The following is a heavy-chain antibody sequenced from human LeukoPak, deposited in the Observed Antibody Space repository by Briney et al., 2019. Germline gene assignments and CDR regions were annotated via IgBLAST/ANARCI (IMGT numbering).Heavy chain of an antibody. Sequence: GGSLRLSCAASGFTFSSYSMNWVRQAPGKGLEWVSSISSSSSYIYYADSVKGRFTISRDNAKNSLYLQMNSLRAEDTAVYYCARDHVGLLWFGEAPPPDAFDIWGQGTIVTVSS. CDR1: GFTFSSYS. CDR2: ISSSSSYI. V-gene: IGHV3-21*01. CDR3: ARDHVGLLWFGEAPPPDAFDI. D-gene: IGHD3-10*01. J-gene: IGHJ3*02.